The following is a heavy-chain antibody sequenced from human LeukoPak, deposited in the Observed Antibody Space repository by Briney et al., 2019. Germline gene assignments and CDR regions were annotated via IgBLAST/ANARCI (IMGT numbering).Heavy chain of an antibody. D-gene: IGHD5-18*01. CDR3: AKGDKPVIAMVKFDY. Sequence: SGGSLRLSCAASGFTFSSYAMSWVRQAPGKGLEWVSAISGTGVTTYYADSVKGRFTISRDNSKNTLYMQMNSLRAEDTAVYYCAKGDKPVIAMVKFDYWGQGTLVTVSS. V-gene: IGHV3-23*01. J-gene: IGHJ4*02. CDR2: ISGTGVTT. CDR1: GFTFSSYA.